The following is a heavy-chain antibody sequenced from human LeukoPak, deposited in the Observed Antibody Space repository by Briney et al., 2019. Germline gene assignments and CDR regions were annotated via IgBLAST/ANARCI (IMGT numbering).Heavy chain of an antibody. CDR3: ARNGAYVRNYDY. CDR1: GFTFSSYA. D-gene: IGHD2-8*01. V-gene: IGHV3-64*01. CDR2: ISENGGST. J-gene: IGHJ4*02. Sequence: GGSLRLSCAASGFTFSSYAMHLVRQAPGKGLEYVSAISENGGSTYYANSVKGRFTISRDNSKNTLYLQMGSLRAEDMAVYYCARNGAYVRNYDYWGQGTLVTVSS.